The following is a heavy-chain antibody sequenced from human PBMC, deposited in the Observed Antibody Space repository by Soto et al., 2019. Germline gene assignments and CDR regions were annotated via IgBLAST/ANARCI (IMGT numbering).Heavy chain of an antibody. CDR3: AKARDQQWVRVPVDY. J-gene: IGHJ4*02. V-gene: IGHV3-23*01. Sequence: EVQLLESGGGLVQPGGSLSLSCVGSGFFFSSYTMTWVRQAPGKGLEWVSSFSATSENTYYADSVRGRFTISRDNSKDTLFLQMNSLAAEDTGMYYCAKARDQQWVRVPVDYWGQGILVIVSS. CDR2: FSATSENT. D-gene: IGHD6-19*01. CDR1: GFFFSSYT.